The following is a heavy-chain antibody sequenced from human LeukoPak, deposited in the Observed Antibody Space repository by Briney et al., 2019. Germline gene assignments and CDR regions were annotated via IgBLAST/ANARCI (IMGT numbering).Heavy chain of an antibody. Sequence: SETLSLTCTVSGYSISSGYYWGWIRQPPGKGLEWIGSIYYSGSTYYNPSLKSRVTISVDTSKNQFSLKLSSVTAADTAVYYCARACTNGVCYDYWGQGTLVTVSS. V-gene: IGHV4-38-2*02. J-gene: IGHJ4*02. CDR1: GYSISSGYY. D-gene: IGHD2-8*01. CDR2: IYYSGST. CDR3: ARACTNGVCYDY.